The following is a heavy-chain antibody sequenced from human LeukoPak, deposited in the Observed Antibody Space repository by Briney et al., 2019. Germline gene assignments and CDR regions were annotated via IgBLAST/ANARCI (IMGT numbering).Heavy chain of an antibody. CDR1: GFTFSDYA. CDR3: AGRGTYCSSTSCPSIDY. CDR2: VSGSSSSS. Sequence: GGSLRLSCAASGFTFSDYAMSWVRQAPGKGLEWVSGVSGSSSSSYYVDSVKGRFTISRDNSKNTLYLQMNSLRAEDTAVYYCAGRGTYCSSTSCPSIDYWGQGTLVTVSS. D-gene: IGHD2-2*01. J-gene: IGHJ4*02. V-gene: IGHV3-23*01.